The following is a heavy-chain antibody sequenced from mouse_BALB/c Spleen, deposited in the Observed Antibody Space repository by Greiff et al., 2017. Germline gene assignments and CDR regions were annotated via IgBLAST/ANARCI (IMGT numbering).Heavy chain of an antibody. CDR2: IDPETGGT. CDR3: TREGVYYRYAWFAY. D-gene: IGHD2-14*01. V-gene: IGHV1-15*01. CDR1: GYTFTDYE. Sequence: QVQLQQSGAELVRPGASVTLSCKASGYTFTDYEMHWVKQTPVHGLEWIGAIDPETGGTAYNQKFKGKATLTADKSSSTAYMELRSLTSEDSAVYYCTREGVYYRYAWFAYWGQGTLVTVSA. J-gene: IGHJ3*01.